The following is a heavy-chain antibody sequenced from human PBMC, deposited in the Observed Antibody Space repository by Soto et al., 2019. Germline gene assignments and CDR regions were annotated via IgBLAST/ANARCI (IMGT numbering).Heavy chain of an antibody. CDR2: IYSGGRT. CDR1: GFTVSSNY. CDR3: ARDPTLTYGMDV. V-gene: IGHV3-66*01. Sequence: EVRLVESGGGLVQPGGSPRLSCAASGFTVSSNYMTWVRQAPGKGLEWVAVIYSGGRTYYADSVKGRFTISRDNPKNTLYLQMNSLRGEDTAVYYCARDPTLTYGMDVWGQGTTVTVSS. J-gene: IGHJ6*02.